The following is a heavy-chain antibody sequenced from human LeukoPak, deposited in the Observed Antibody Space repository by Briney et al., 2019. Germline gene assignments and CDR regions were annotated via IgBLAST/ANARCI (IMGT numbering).Heavy chain of an antibody. D-gene: IGHD4-23*01. J-gene: IGHJ1*01. CDR1: GGSISSGGYY. CDR3: ARDYRQVNSFQY. V-gene: IGHV4-31*03. Sequence: SETLSLTCTVSGGSISSGGYYWSWIRQHPGKGLEWIGYIYYSGSTYYNPSLKSRVTISVDTSKNQFSLKLSSVTAADTAVYYCARDYRQVNSFQYWGQGALVTVSS. CDR2: IYYSGST.